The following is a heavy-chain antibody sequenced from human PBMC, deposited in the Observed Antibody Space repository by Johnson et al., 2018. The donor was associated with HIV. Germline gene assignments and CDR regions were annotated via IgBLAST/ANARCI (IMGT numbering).Heavy chain of an antibody. CDR2: ISGGGGST. D-gene: IGHD3-22*01. CDR1: GFTFSTYA. V-gene: IGHV3-23*04. J-gene: IGHJ3*02. Sequence: VQLVESGGGLVQPGGSLRLSCAASGFTFSTYAMSWVRQAPGRGLEWVSAISGGGGSTYYADSVKGRFTISRDNSKNTLYLEMNSQRAEDTAVYYCAKDTGAYYDTFLAFDIWGQGTMVTVSS. CDR3: AKDTGAYYDTFLAFDI.